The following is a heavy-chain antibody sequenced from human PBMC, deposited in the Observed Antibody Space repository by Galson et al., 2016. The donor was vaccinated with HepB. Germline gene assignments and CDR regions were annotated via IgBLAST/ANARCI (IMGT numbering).Heavy chain of an antibody. Sequence: TLSLTCVVSGASVSTHGYSWSWIRQPPGKGLECIGFSHHSGSAYYNPSLKSRVTISVDRSKNEFSLRLSSVTAADTAVYFCARRAGDEDAFDVWGQGTMVTVSS. V-gene: IGHV4-30-2*01. J-gene: IGHJ3*01. CDR2: SHHSGSA. CDR1: GASVSTHGYS. D-gene: IGHD7-27*01. CDR3: ARRAGDEDAFDV.